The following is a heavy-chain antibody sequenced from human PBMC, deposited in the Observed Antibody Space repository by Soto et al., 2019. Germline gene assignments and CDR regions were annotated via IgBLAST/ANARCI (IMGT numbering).Heavy chain of an antibody. J-gene: IGHJ3*02. CDR1: GGSINNYY. Sequence: QVQLQESGPGLVKPSETLSLTCTVSGGSINNYYWSWIRQPPGKGLEWIGYIYYSGSINYNPPLKCRVALSVDTSKILFSLMMSSVSAAATAVYFCARQTSLTIFGACDIWGQGTMVTVSS. CDR3: ARQTSLTIFGACDI. D-gene: IGHD3-3*01. V-gene: IGHV4-59*08. CDR2: IYYSGSI.